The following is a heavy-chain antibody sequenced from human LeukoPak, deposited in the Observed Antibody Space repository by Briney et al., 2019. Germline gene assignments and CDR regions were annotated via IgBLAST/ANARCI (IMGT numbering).Heavy chain of an antibody. CDR3: ARVVLAVAGLASFDY. CDR2: ISSSSSYI. V-gene: IGHV3-21*01. CDR1: GFTFSSYS. J-gene: IGHJ4*02. Sequence: GGSLRLSCAASGFTFSSYSMNWVRQAPGKGLEWVSSISSSSSYIYYADSVKGRFTISRDNAKNSLYLQMNSLRAEDTAVYYCARVVLAVAGLASFDYWGRGTLVTVSS. D-gene: IGHD6-19*01.